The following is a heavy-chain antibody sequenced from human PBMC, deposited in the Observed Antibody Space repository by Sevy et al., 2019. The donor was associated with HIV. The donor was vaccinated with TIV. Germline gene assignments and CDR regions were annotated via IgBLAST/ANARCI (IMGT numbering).Heavy chain of an antibody. J-gene: IGHJ4*02. CDR1: GGSISGYY. V-gene: IGHV4-59*08. Sequence: SETLSLTCAVSGGSISGYYWSWIRQPPGKGLEWIGYIDYTGSTNYSPSLKSRVTISVDTSKSQFSLKLNSVTAADTAFYYCARHEAGSGTYYNLIEYWGQGILVTVSS. CDR2: IDYTGST. D-gene: IGHD3-10*01. CDR3: ARHEAGSGTYYNLIEY.